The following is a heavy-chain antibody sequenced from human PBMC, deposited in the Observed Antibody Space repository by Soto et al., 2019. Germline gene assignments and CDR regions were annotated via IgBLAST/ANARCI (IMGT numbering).Heavy chain of an antibody. J-gene: IGHJ4*02. CDR3: VSSLQY. Sequence: EMQLVESGGGLVQPGGSLRLSCAASGFTFSDYHMEWVRQAPGKGLEWIGRARNDPRARTTQHAASVRGRFTTSGDDSKNSLYLQMNSLKTEDTAVYYCVSSLQYWGQGTLVTVSS. CDR2: ARNDPRARTT. V-gene: IGHV3-72*01. CDR1: GFTFSDYH.